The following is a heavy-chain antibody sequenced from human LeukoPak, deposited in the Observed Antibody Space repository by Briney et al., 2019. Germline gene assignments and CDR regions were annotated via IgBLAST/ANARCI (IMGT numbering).Heavy chain of an antibody. V-gene: IGHV4-4*09. CDR2: IYTSGST. CDR3: ARSRPRLYYYDSSGRVHYYYMDV. J-gene: IGHJ6*03. Sequence: SETLSLTCTVSGGSISSYYWSWIRQPPGKGLEWIGYIYTSGSTNYNPSLKSRVTISVDTSKNQFSLKLSSVTAADTAVYYCARSRPRLYYYDSSGRVHYYYMDVWGKGTTVTVSS. CDR1: GGSISSYY. D-gene: IGHD3-22*01.